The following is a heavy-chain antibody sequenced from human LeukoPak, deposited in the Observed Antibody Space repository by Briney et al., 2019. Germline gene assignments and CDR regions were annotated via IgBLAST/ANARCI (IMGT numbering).Heavy chain of an antibody. J-gene: IGHJ4*02. CDR1: GFTFNHYA. Sequence: GGSLRLSCAASGFTFNHYAMSWARQAPGKGLQWVSVISGSGGNTYYPESVKGRFAISRDNSKNTLYLQMNSLRAEDTATNYCAREGYCTSTSCYAGIDYWGQGTLVTVSS. CDR2: ISGSGGNT. D-gene: IGHD2-2*01. CDR3: AREGYCTSTSCYAGIDY. V-gene: IGHV3-23*01.